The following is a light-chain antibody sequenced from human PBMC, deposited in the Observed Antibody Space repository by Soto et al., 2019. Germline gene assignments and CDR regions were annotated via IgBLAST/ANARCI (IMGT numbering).Light chain of an antibody. CDR2: GAS. CDR1: QSVSSSY. J-gene: IGKJ2*01. CDR3: QQYGRTPFT. V-gene: IGKV3-20*01. Sequence: EIVLTQSPGTLPLSPGERATLSCRASQSVSSSYLVWCQQKPGQAPRPLIYGASSRATGLPDRFSGRGSGTDLTLTISGLEAEDFAVYCCQQYGRTPFTFGRGTKLEIK.